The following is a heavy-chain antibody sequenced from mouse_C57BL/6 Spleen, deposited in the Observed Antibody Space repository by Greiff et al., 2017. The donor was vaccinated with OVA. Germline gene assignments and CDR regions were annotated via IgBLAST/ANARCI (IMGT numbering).Heavy chain of an antibody. V-gene: IGHV7-3*01. CDR1: GFTFTDYY. CDR2: IRNKANGYTT. D-gene: IGHD1-1*01. J-gene: IGHJ2*01. Sequence: EVQLVESGGGLVQPGGSLSLSCAASGFTFTDYYMSWVRQPPGKALEWLGFIRNKANGYTTEYSASVKGRFTISRDNSQSILYLQKKALRAADSATYYCTRCDTTVAFDYWGQGTTLTVSS. CDR3: TRCDTTVAFDY.